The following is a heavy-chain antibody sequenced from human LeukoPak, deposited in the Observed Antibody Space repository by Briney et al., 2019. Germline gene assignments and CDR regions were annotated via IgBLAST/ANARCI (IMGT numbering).Heavy chain of an antibody. CDR3: AKMVAPGNFDY. Sequence: GGSLRLSCAASGFTFSSYTMTWVRQTPGKGLEWVSSIRGSGGSTYYAGSVKGRFTISRDNSKNTLYLQMNSLRGEDTAVYYCAKMVAPGNFDYWGQGTLVTVSS. J-gene: IGHJ4*02. CDR2: IRGSGGST. D-gene: IGHD2-8*01. CDR1: GFTFSSYT. V-gene: IGHV3-23*01.